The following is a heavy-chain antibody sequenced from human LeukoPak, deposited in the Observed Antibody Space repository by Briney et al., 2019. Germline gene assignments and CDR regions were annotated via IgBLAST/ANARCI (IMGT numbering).Heavy chain of an antibody. CDR1: GGSISSSSYY. V-gene: IGHV4-39*07. J-gene: IGHJ4*02. CDR3: ARRPTGDPKFDY. D-gene: IGHD7-27*01. Sequence: SETLSLTCSVSGGSISSSSYYWGWIRQPPGKGLEWIGSFYYSGSTYYNPSLKSRVTISVDTSKNRFSLKLSTVTAADTAVYYCARRPTGDPKFDYWGQGTLVTVSS. CDR2: FYYSGST.